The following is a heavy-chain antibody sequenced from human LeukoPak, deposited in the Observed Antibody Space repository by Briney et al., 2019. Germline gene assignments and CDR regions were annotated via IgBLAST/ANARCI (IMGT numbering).Heavy chain of an antibody. CDR2: IKSKTDGGTT. J-gene: IGHJ4*02. V-gene: IGHV3-15*01. Sequence: GGSLRLSCAASGFTFSNAWMSWVRQAPGKGLEWVGRIKSKTDGGTTDYAAPVKGRFTISRDDSKNTLYLQMNSLKTEDTAVYYCTAGRSGSTQLGYWGQGTLVTVSS. CDR3: TAGRSGSTQLGY. CDR1: GFTFSNAW. D-gene: IGHD3-10*01.